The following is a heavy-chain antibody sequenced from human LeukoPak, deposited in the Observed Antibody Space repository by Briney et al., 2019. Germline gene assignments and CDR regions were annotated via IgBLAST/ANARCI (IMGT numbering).Heavy chain of an antibody. J-gene: IGHJ5*02. Sequence: PGGSLRLSCAASGFTFSSYAMSWVRQAPGKGLEWVSAISGSGGSTYYADSVKGRFTISRDNSKNTLYLQMNSLRAEDTAVYYCAKWGYCSSTSCYVDWFDPWGQGTLVTVSS. CDR1: GFTFSSYA. D-gene: IGHD2-2*01. CDR2: ISGSGGST. CDR3: AKWGYCSSTSCYVDWFDP. V-gene: IGHV3-23*01.